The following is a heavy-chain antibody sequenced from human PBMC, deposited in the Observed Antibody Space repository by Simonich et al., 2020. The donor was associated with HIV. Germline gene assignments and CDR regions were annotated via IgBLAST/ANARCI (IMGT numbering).Heavy chain of an antibody. Sequence: QLQLQESGPGLVKPSETLSLTCTVSGGSISSSSYYWGWIRQPPGKGLEWIGSIYYSGSTYYTPALKSRVTISVDTSKNQFSLKLSSVTAADTAVYYCARRSTTVTSWGYYYYMDVWGKGTTVTVSS. CDR3: ARRSTTVTSWGYYYYMDV. CDR2: IYYSGST. CDR1: GGSISSSSYY. D-gene: IGHD4-17*01. V-gene: IGHV4-39*01. J-gene: IGHJ6*03.